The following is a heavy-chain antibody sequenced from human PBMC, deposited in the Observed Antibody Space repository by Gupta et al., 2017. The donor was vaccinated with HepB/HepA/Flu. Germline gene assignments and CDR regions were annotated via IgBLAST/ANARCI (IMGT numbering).Heavy chain of an antibody. CDR1: GFTFSGST. Sequence: EVHVVESGGGLVQPGGSLRLSCTAPGFTFSGSTMTWVRQAPGKGLEWVANIKEDESTRHYVDSVKGRFTISRDNAKNSVYLQMNSLRVEDTALYYCARELSWSGYDYWGQGTLVTVSS. J-gene: IGHJ4*02. CDR2: IKEDESTR. V-gene: IGHV3-7*01. CDR3: ARELSWSGYDY. D-gene: IGHD3-3*01.